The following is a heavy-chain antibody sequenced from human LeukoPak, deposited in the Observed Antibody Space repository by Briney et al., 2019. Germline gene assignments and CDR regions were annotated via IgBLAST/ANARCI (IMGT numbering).Heavy chain of an antibody. J-gene: IGHJ4*02. CDR1: GFTFSSYG. CDR2: ISYDGSNK. Sequence: GGSLRLSCAASGFTFSSYGMHWVRQAPGKGLEWVAVISYDGSNKYYADSVKGRFTISRDNSKNTLYLQMNSLRAEDTAVYYCARDRGEWELNYYFDYWGQGTLVTVSS. CDR3: ARDRGEWELNYYFDY. V-gene: IGHV3-30*03. D-gene: IGHD1-26*01.